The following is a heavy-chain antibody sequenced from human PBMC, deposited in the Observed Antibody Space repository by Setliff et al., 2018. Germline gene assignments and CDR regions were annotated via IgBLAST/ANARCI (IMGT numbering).Heavy chain of an antibody. CDR1: GGSISSGSDY. V-gene: IGHV4-61*09. CDR3: ARAISGWYSAHYYYMDV. D-gene: IGHD6-19*01. Sequence: TLSLTCSVSGGSISSGSDYWTWIRQPAGKGLEWIGHIYASGSTKYNSSLGSRVTISEDTSMNQFSLKLSSVTAADTAVYFCARAISGWYSAHYYYMDVWGKGTAVTVSS. J-gene: IGHJ6*03. CDR2: IYASGST.